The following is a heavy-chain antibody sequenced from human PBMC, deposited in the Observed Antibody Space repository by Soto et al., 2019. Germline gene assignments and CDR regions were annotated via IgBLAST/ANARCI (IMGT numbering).Heavy chain of an antibody. CDR1: GDTFTEYY. Sequence: QVQLMQSGAEVKKPGASVKVSCKASGDTFTEYYIHWVRQAPGQGLEWMGTVNPSGGHTTYAQHFLGRVTMTRDTATSTLSMELTSLTSEDTAVYYCASGGHVVVVTAALDSWGQGTRVTVSS. D-gene: IGHD2-21*02. CDR3: ASGGHVVVVTAALDS. V-gene: IGHV1-46*01. J-gene: IGHJ4*02. CDR2: VNPSGGHT.